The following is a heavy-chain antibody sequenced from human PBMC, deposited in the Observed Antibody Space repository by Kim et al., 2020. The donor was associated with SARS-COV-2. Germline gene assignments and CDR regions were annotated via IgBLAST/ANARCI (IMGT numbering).Heavy chain of an antibody. CDR3: ARDKHYDFWSGYPGLGWFAP. J-gene: IGHJ5*02. Sequence: GGSLRLSCAASGFTFSSYSMNWVRQAPGKGLEWVSYISSSSSTIYYADSVKGRFTISRDNAKNSLYLQMNSLRAEDTAVYYCARDKHYDFWSGYPGLGWFAPWGQGTLVTVSS. CDR2: ISSSSSTI. D-gene: IGHD3-3*01. CDR1: GFTFSSYS. V-gene: IGHV3-48*04.